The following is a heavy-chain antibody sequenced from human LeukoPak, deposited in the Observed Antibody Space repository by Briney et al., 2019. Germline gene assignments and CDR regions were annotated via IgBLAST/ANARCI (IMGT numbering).Heavy chain of an antibody. D-gene: IGHD2-8*01. J-gene: IGHJ4*02. CDR1: GGSISSGGYY. CDR3: ARGLKRYCTNGVCYMYYFDY. Sequence: SETLPLTCTVSGGSISSGGYYWSWIRQHPGKGLEWIGYIFYSGGTFYNPSLKSRVTISVDTSKNQFSLKLSSVTAADTAVYYCARGLKRYCTNGVCYMYYFDYWGQGTLVTVSS. CDR2: IFYSGGT. V-gene: IGHV4-31*03.